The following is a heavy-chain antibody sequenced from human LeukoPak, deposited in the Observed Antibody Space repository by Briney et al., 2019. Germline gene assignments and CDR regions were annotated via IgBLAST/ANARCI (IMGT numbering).Heavy chain of an antibody. CDR3: ARGWRITMIVVAANWFDP. CDR2: INHSGST. V-gene: IGHV4-34*01. D-gene: IGHD3-22*01. J-gene: IGHJ5*02. CDR1: GGSISSYY. Sequence: SETLSLTCTVSGGSISSYYWSWIRQPPGKGLEWIGEINHSGSTNYNPSLKSRVTISVDTSKNQFSLKLSSVTAADTAVYYCARGWRITMIVVAANWFDPWGQGTLVTVSS.